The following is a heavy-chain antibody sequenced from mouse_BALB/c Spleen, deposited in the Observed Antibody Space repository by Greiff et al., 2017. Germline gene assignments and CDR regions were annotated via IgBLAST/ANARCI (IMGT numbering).Heavy chain of an antibody. Sequence: VQLQQSGAELVRPGVSVKISCKGSGYTFTDYAMHWVKQSHAKSLEWIGVISTYYGDASYNQKFKGKATMTVDKSSSTAYMELARLTSEDSAIYYCARNYGSSLYAMDYWGQGTSVTVSS. CDR2: ISTYYGDA. V-gene: IGHV1S137*01. D-gene: IGHD1-1*01. J-gene: IGHJ4*01. CDR3: ARNYGSSLYAMDY. CDR1: GYTFTDYA.